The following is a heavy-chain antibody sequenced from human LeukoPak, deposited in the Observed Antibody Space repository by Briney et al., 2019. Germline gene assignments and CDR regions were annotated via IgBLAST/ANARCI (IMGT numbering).Heavy chain of an antibody. Sequence: GGSLRLSCAASGFTFSNYAMTWVRQAPGKGLEWISAINDRGGDTYYADSVKGRYTISRDNSKNTLYLQMNSLRAEDTAVYYCAKGLRGNYDYWGQGTLVTVSS. J-gene: IGHJ4*02. CDR3: AKGLRGNYDY. D-gene: IGHD1-26*01. V-gene: IGHV3-23*01. CDR1: GFTFSNYA. CDR2: INDRGGDT.